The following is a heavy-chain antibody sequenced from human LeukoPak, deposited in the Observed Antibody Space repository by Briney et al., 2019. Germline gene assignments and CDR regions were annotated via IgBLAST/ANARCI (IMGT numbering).Heavy chain of an antibody. CDR3: ARDPNWSYAFDI. CDR1: GFTVSSNY. D-gene: IGHD7-27*01. V-gene: IGHV3-53*01. CDR2: IYSGGST. J-gene: IGHJ3*02. Sequence: GGSLRLSCAASGFTVSSNYMSWVRQAPGEGLEWVSVIYSGGSTYYADSVKGRFTISRDNFKNTLYLQMNSLRAEDTAVYYCARDPNWSYAFDIWGQGTMVTVSS.